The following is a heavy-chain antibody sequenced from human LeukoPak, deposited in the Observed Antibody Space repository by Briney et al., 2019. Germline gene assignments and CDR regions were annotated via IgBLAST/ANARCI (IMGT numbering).Heavy chain of an antibody. CDR1: GFTLSSYW. CDR3: ARFKNYGD. CDR2: IKQDGSEK. D-gene: IGHD3-10*01. J-gene: IGHJ4*02. V-gene: IGHV3-7*01. Sequence: GGSLRLSCAASGFTLSSYWMSWVRQAPGKGLEWVATIKQDGSEKYYVDSVKGRFTISRDSAKNSLYLQMNSLRAEDTAVYYCARFKNYGDWGQGTQVTVSS.